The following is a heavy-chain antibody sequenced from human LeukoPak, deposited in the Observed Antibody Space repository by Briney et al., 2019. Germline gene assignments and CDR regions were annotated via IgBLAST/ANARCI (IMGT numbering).Heavy chain of an antibody. CDR2: IKQDGSEK. Sequence: PGGSLRLSCAASGFTFSSYWMSWVRQAPGKGLEWVANIKQDGSEKYYVDSVKGRFTISGDNAKNSLYLQMNSLRAEDTAVYYCARDSFWSGSVPGYWGQGTLVTVSS. CDR3: ARDSFWSGSVPGY. J-gene: IGHJ4*02. V-gene: IGHV3-7*01. CDR1: GFTFSSYW. D-gene: IGHD3-3*01.